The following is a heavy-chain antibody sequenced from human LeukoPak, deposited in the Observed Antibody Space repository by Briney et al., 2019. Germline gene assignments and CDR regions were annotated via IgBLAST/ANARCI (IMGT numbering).Heavy chain of an antibody. Sequence: GASVKVSCKASGYTFTGYYIHWVRQAPGQGLEWMGWINPNSGDTNYAQNFQGRVTMTRDTSISTAYMELSRLRSDDTAVYYCARLSSSHPNIDCWGQGTLVIVSS. D-gene: IGHD6-19*01. CDR2: INPNSGDT. V-gene: IGHV1-2*02. CDR3: ARLSSSHPNIDC. J-gene: IGHJ4*02. CDR1: GYTFTGYY.